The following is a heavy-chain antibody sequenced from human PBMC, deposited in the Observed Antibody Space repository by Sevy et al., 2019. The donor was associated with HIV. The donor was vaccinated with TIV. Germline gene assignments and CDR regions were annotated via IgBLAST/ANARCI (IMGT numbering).Heavy chain of an antibody. V-gene: IGHV3-33*01. CDR3: GCNLGYCSGGSCYSRTVGGMDV. CDR1: GFTFSSYG. CDR2: IWYDGSNK. J-gene: IGHJ6*02. Sequence: GGSLRLSCAASGFTFSSYGMHWVRQAPGKGLEWVAVIWYDGSNKYYADSVKGRFTISKDNSKNTRYLQMNSLSAEDTGVYYCGCNLGYCSGGSCYSRTVGGMDVWGQGTKVTVSS. D-gene: IGHD2-15*01.